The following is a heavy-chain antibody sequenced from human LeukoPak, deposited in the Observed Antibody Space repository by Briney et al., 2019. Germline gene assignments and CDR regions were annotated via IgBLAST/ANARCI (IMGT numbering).Heavy chain of an antibody. D-gene: IGHD3-22*01. V-gene: IGHV1-69*04. CDR1: GGTFSSYG. CDR2: IIPILGIA. CDR3: AREGDPDKIKAAIVVVIGPTFDY. J-gene: IGHJ4*02. Sequence: SVKVSCKASGGTFSSYGITWVRQAPGQGLEWMGRIIPILGIANYAQKFQGRVTITADKSTSTAYMELSSLRSEDTAVYYCAREGDPDKIKAAIVVVIGPTFDYWGQGTLVTVSS.